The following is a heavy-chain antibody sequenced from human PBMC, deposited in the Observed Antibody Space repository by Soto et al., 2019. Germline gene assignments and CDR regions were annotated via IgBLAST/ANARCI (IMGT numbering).Heavy chain of an antibody. CDR1: GGSISSGDYY. J-gene: IGHJ4*02. V-gene: IGHV4-30-4*01. Sequence: SETLSLTCTVSGGSISSGDYYWSWIRQPPGKGLEWIGYIYYSGSTYYNPSLKSRVTISVDTSKNQFSLKLSSVTAADTAVYYCARDMVRGGYFDYWGQGTLVTVSS. CDR3: ARDMVRGGYFDY. D-gene: IGHD3-10*01. CDR2: IYYSGST.